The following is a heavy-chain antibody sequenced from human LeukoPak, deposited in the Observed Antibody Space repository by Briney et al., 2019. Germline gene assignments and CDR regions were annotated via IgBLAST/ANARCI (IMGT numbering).Heavy chain of an antibody. J-gene: IGHJ4*02. Sequence: GASVKLSCKASGYTFTSYGISWVRQAPRQPLEWMGWISAYNGNTNCAQKLQRRVTMTTETSTSTAYMELRSLRSDDTAVYFCARVGSSWYFPFDYWGQGTLVTVSS. CDR2: ISAYNGNT. CDR3: ARVGSSWYFPFDY. V-gene: IGHV1-18*01. D-gene: IGHD6-13*01. CDR1: GYTFTSYG.